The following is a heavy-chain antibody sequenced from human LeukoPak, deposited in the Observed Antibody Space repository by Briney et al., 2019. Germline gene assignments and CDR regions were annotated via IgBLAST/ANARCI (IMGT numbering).Heavy chain of an antibody. D-gene: IGHD3-22*01. CDR2: VDPEDGET. CDR1: GYTFTDYY. V-gene: IGHV1-69-2*01. CDR3: ATVPPFIYPPLRDSWFDR. J-gene: IGHJ5*02. Sequence: ASVKISCKVSGYTFTDYYMHWVQQAPGKGLEWMGLVDPEDGETIYAEKFQGRVTITADTSTDTAYMELSSLRSEDTAVYYCATVPPFIYPPLRDSWFDRWGQGTLVTVSS.